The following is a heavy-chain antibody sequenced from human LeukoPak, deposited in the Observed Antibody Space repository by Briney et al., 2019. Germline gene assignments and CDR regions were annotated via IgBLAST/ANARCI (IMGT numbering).Heavy chain of an antibody. V-gene: IGHV1-2*02. Sequence: ASVMVSCKASGYTFTGYYMHWVRQAPGQGLEWMGWINPNSGGTNYAQKFQGRVTMTRDTSISTAYMELSRLRSDDTAVYYCARGLNRRNYYGSGSYYNYFDYWGQGTLVTVSS. D-gene: IGHD3-10*01. CDR3: ARGLNRRNYYGSGSYYNYFDY. CDR1: GYTFTGYY. CDR2: INPNSGGT. J-gene: IGHJ4*02.